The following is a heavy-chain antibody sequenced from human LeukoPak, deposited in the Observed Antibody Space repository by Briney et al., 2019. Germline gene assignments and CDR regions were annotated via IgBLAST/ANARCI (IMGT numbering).Heavy chain of an antibody. Sequence: SETLCLTCTASGGSISDYYWSWIRRPPGKGLEWVGYISYSGSTNYNPSLKSRVTISVDTSKNQFSLKLSSVTAADTAVYYCARAVAAAGTRVSYYYGMDVWGQGTTVTVSS. CDR1: GGSISDYY. V-gene: IGHV4-59*01. CDR3: ARAVAAAGTRVSYYYGMDV. J-gene: IGHJ6*02. CDR2: ISYSGST. D-gene: IGHD6-13*01.